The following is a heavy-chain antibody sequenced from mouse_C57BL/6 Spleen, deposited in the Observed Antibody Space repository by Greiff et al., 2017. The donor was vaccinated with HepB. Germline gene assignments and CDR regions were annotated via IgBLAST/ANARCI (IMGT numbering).Heavy chain of an antibody. V-gene: IGHV1-20*01. Sequence: EVQLQQSGPELVKPGDSVKISCKASGYSFTGYFMNWVMQSHGKSLEWIGRINPYNGDTFYNQKFKGKATLTVDKSSSTAHMELRSLTSEDSAVYYCASDGYYVFFAYWGQGTLVTVSA. D-gene: IGHD2-3*01. CDR3: ASDGYYVFFAY. CDR2: INPYNGDT. CDR1: GYSFTGYF. J-gene: IGHJ3*01.